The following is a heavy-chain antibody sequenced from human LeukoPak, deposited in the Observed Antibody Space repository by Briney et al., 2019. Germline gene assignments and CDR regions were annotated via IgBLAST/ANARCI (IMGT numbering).Heavy chain of an antibody. CDR3: ARKTYYYESSDFGWFDF. CDR2: ISYDGSNK. CDR1: GFTFSSYA. J-gene: IGHJ5*01. D-gene: IGHD3-22*01. Sequence: GRSLRLSCAASGFTFSSYAMHWVRQAPGKGLEWVAVISYDGSNKYYADSVKGRFTISRDNTKNSLYLQMSSLRAEDTAIYYCARKTYYYESSDFGWFDFWGQGTLVNVSS. V-gene: IGHV3-30-3*01.